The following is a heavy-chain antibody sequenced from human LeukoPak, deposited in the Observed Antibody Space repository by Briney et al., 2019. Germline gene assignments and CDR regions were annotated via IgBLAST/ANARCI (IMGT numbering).Heavy chain of an antibody. CDR1: GYTFTGYH. V-gene: IGHV1-2*02. CDR3: ARVGGSYFDY. Sequence: ASVKVSCKASGYTFTGYHIHWVRQAPGQGPEWMAWINANSGGTKYAQKFQGRVTMTRDTSISTAYMEMSRLTSDDTAVYYCARVGGSYFDYWGQGTLVTVSS. D-gene: IGHD1-26*01. J-gene: IGHJ4*02. CDR2: INANSGGT.